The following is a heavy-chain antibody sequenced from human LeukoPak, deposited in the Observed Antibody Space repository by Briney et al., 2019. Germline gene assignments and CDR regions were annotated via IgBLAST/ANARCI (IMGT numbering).Heavy chain of an antibody. CDR3: VRAVGSVAGPGDWFDP. V-gene: IGHV4-39*02. D-gene: IGHD6-19*01. Sequence: SETLSLTCTVSDGSITTSSFYWGWVRQTPGKGLEWIGTFYYTGDTFYNRSLKSRVTITVDTSKDHFFLALSSVTAADTAVYYCVRAVGSVAGPGDWFDPWGPGILVTVSS. CDR2: FYYTGDT. J-gene: IGHJ5*02. CDR1: DGSITTSSFY.